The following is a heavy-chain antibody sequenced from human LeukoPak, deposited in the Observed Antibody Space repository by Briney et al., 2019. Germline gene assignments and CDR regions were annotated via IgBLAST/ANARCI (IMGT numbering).Heavy chain of an antibody. V-gene: IGHV4-34*01. CDR1: DDSLNRYY. CDR2: IYESGTT. Sequence: PTETLSLTCAVYDDSLNRYYWSWVRQPPGEGLEWIGEIYESGTTKYNPSLKSRVAISMVPSKQQFSLRLSSVTAEDTAVYYCARFHDYYYYYMDVWGKGTTVTVSS. J-gene: IGHJ6*03. CDR3: ARFHDYYYYYMDV.